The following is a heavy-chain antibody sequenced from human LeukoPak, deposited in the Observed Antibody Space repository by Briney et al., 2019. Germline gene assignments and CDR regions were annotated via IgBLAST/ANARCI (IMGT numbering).Heavy chain of an antibody. CDR3: ARGHHYYDSSGYQGYYFDY. J-gene: IGHJ4*02. V-gene: IGHV4-34*01. CDR2: INHSGST. Sequence: PSETLPLTCAVYGGSFSGYYWSWIRQPPGKGLEWIGEINHSGSTDYNPSLKSRVTISVDTSKNQFSLKLSSVTAADTAVYYCARGHHYYDSSGYQGYYFDYWGQGTLVTVSS. D-gene: IGHD3-22*01. CDR1: GGSFSGYY.